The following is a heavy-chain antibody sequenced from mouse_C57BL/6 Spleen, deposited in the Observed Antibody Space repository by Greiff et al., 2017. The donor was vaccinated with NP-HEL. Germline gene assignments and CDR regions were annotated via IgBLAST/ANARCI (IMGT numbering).Heavy chain of an antibody. V-gene: IGHV1-64*01. D-gene: IGHD2-1*01. CDR2: IHPNSGST. CDR1: GYTFTSYW. J-gene: IGHJ2*01. Sequence: QVQLQQSGAELVKPGASVKLSCKASGYTFTSYWMHWVKQRPGQGLEWIGMIHPNSGSTNYNEKFKSKATLTVDKSSSTAYMQLSSLTSEDSAVYYCATERGLYGNYVDYWGQGTTLTVSS. CDR3: ATERGLYGNYVDY.